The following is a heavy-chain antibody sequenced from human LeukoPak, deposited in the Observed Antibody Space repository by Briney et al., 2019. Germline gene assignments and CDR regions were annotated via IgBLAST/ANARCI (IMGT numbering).Heavy chain of an antibody. J-gene: IGHJ4*02. CDR2: ISGTDDST. CDR1: GFIFSSYA. Sequence: GGSLRLSCAASGFIFSSYAMSWVRQAPGKGLEWVSSISGTDDSTNYADSVKGRFTISRDNSQNALYLQMNSLRAEDTAVYYCAKHDGRGYYYTQFGYWGQGTLVTVSA. D-gene: IGHD3-22*01. V-gene: IGHV3-23*01. CDR3: AKHDGRGYYYTQFGY.